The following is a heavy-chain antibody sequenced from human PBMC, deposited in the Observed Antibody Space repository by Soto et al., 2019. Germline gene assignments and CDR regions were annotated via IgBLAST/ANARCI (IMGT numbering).Heavy chain of an antibody. J-gene: IGHJ2*01. CDR1: GGSFSGYY. Sequence: QVQLQQWGAGLLKPSETLSLTCAVYGGSFSGYYWSWIRQPPGKGLEWVGEINHSGSTNYNPSLKSPVTISVDTSKNQFSLKLSPVTGADPAGEYCARGRNWGFWYFDLWGRGTLVTVSS. V-gene: IGHV4-34*01. CDR3: ARGRNWGFWYFDL. CDR2: INHSGST. D-gene: IGHD7-27*01.